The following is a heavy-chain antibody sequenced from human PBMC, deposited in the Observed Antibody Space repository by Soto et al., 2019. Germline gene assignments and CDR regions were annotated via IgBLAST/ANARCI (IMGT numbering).Heavy chain of an antibody. J-gene: IGHJ4*02. CDR1: GFSFSGSA. V-gene: IGHV3-73*01. Sequence: GGSLRLSCAASGFSFSGSAIHWFRQASGKGLEWVGRIRAKSNKYATLYAESLKGRFTISRDDSQSTAYLEMNSLKTEDTAVYYCNSGSYYSSIWGQGTLVTVSS. CDR2: IRAKSNKYAT. CDR3: NSGSYYSSI. D-gene: IGHD1-26*01.